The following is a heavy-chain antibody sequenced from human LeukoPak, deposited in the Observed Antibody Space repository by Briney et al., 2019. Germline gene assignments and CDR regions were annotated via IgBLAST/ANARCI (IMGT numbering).Heavy chain of an antibody. V-gene: IGHV3-23*01. CDR1: GFTFNIYA. D-gene: IGHD2-21*02. Sequence: GGSLRLSCAASGFTFNIYAMNWVRQAPGKGLEWISSISYSAAGTYYADSVKGRFSISRDNSKKIVYLQMNSLRAEATAVYYCAKDRMGGVTFFDYWGQGTLVTVSS. CDR2: ISYSAAGT. CDR3: AKDRMGGVTFFDY. J-gene: IGHJ4*02.